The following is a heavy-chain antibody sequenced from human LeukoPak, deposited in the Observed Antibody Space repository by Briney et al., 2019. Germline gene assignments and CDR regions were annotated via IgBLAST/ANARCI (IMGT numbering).Heavy chain of an antibody. V-gene: IGHV3-11*04. CDR2: ISGSGTTV. D-gene: IGHD6-19*01. Sequence: GGPLRLSCAASGFTFSDYYMSWIRQAPGKGLEWVSYISGSGTTVYYADSVKGRFTISRDNANISLYLQMNGLRAEDTAMYYCARVQRWPTCFDYWGQGTLVTVSS. J-gene: IGHJ4*02. CDR1: GFTFSDYY. CDR3: ARVQRWPTCFDY.